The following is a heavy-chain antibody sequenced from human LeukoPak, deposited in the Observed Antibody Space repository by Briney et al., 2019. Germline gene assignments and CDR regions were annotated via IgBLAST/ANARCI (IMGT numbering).Heavy chain of an antibody. CDR1: GGSISSSSYY. Sequence: SSETLSLTCTVSGGSISSSSYYWGWIRQPPGKGLEWIGSIYYSGSTYYNPSLKSRVTISVDTSKNQFSLKLSSVTAADTAVYYCARRPVVPALRANAFDIWGQGTMVTVSS. D-gene: IGHD2-2*01. J-gene: IGHJ3*02. V-gene: IGHV4-39*01. CDR2: IYYSGST. CDR3: ARRPVVPALRANAFDI.